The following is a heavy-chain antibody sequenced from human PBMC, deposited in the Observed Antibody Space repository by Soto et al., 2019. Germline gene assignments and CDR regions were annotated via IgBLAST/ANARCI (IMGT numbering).Heavy chain of an antibody. CDR2: IYYSGST. V-gene: IGHV4-59*08. J-gene: IGHJ4*02. D-gene: IGHD4-4*01. CDR1: GGSISSYY. Sequence: SETLSLTCTVSGGSISSYYWSWIRQPPGKGLEWIGYIYYSGSTNYNPSLKSRVTISVDTSKNQFSLKLSSVTAADTAMYYCARLRGRNFLDYWGQGTLVTVSS. CDR3: ARLRGRNFLDY.